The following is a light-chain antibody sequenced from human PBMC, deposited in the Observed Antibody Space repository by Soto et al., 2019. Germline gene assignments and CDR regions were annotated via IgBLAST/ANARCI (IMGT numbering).Light chain of an antibody. V-gene: IGKV1D-12*01. Sequence: DIQMTQSPSSVSASVGDRVTITCRASQDISSWLAWYQQKPWKAPRLLIYTASSLQSGVPSRFSGSGSGTDFTLTISSLQPEDFATYYCQQVNSIPLTFGGGTNVEIK. CDR1: QDISSW. CDR3: QQVNSIPLT. CDR2: TAS. J-gene: IGKJ4*01.